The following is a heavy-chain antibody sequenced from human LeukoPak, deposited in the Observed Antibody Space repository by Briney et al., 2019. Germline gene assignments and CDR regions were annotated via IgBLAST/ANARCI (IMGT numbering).Heavy chain of an antibody. V-gene: IGHV3-30*02. CDR1: GFTFSSYG. Sequence: AGGSLRLSCAASGFTFSSYGMQWVRQAPGKGLEWVAFIHYDRSNKYYANSVKGRFTISRDNSKNTLYLHMNSLRAEDTAVYYCAKDPIRGVRPYYFSSWGQGTLVTVSS. CDR3: AKDPIRGVRPYYFSS. CDR2: IHYDRSNK. J-gene: IGHJ4*02. D-gene: IGHD3-10*01.